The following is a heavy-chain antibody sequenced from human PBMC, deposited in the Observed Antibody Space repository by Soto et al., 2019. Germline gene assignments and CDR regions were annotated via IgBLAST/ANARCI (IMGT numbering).Heavy chain of an antibody. V-gene: IGHV1-18*01. CDR2: ISAYNGNT. D-gene: IGHD2-15*01. Sequence: GASVKVSCKASGYTFTSYGISWVRQAPGQGLEWMGWISAYNGNTNYAQKLQGRVTMTTDTSTSTAYMELSSLRSEDTAVYYCARATQWRGGSCDPLDYWGQGTLVTVSS. CDR3: ARATQWRGGSCDPLDY. CDR1: GYTFTSYG. J-gene: IGHJ4*02.